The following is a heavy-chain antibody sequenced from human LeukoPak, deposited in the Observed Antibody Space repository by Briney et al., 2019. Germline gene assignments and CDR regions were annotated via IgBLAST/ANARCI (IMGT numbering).Heavy chain of an antibody. CDR2: ISYDGSNK. CDR3: AREVVYKLDY. Sequence: GGSLRLSCAASGFTFSTYAMHWVRQAPGKGLEWVAVISYDGSNKYYADSVKGRFTISRDNSKNTLYLQMNSLRAEDTAVYYCAREVVYKLDYWGQGTLVTVSS. V-gene: IGHV3-30-3*01. D-gene: IGHD2-8*02. J-gene: IGHJ4*02. CDR1: GFTFSTYA.